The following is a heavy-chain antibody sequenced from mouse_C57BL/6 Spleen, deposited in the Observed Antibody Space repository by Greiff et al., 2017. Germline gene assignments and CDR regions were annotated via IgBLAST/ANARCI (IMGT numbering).Heavy chain of an antibody. J-gene: IGHJ2*01. CDR1: GYTFTSYW. V-gene: IGHV1-69*01. CDR2: IDPSDSYT. D-gene: IGHD1-1*01. Sequence: QVQLQQPGAELVMPGASVKLSCKASGYTFTSYWMPWVKQRPGQGLEWIGEIDPSDSYTNYNQKFKGKSTLTVDQSSSTAYMQLSSLTSEDSAVYYCARRYGSSGFDYWGQGTTLTVSS. CDR3: ARRYGSSGFDY.